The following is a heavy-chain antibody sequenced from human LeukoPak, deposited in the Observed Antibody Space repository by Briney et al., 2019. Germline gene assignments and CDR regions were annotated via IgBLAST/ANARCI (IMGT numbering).Heavy chain of an antibody. V-gene: IGHV1-69*05. CDR3: ARRGYQLLYSTWYFDY. J-gene: IGHJ4*02. D-gene: IGHD2-2*02. CDR2: IIPIFGTA. Sequence: GASVKVSCKASGGTFSSYAISWVRQAPGQGLEWMGGIIPIFGTANYAQKFQGRVTITTDESTSTAYMELSSLRSEDTAVYYCARRGYQLLYSTWYFDYWGQGTLVTVSS. CDR1: GGTFSSYA.